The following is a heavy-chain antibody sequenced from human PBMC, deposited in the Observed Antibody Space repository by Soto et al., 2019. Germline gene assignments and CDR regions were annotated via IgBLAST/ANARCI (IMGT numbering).Heavy chain of an antibody. D-gene: IGHD5-12*01. J-gene: IGHJ6*02. V-gene: IGHV6-1*01. Sequence: QVQLQHSGPGLVKPSQTLSLTCAISGDSVSSNSAAWNWIRQSPSRGLEWLGRTYYRSKWYNDYVVSLKRRITINPGTSKNQLSLQLNSVTPEDTAVYYCAGGRRDGYNLYYDYGMDVWGQGTTVTVSS. CDR1: GDSVSSNSAA. CDR2: TYYRSKWYN. CDR3: AGGRRDGYNLYYDYGMDV.